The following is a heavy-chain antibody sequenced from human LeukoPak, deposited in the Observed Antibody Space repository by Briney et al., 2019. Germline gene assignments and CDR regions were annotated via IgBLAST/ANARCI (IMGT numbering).Heavy chain of an antibody. Sequence: EGSLRLSCAASGFTFSSYAMSWVRQAPGKGLEWVSAISGSGGSTYYADSVKGRFTISRDNSKNTLYLQMNSLRAEDTAVYYCATDIVVVVAASDFDYWGQGTLVTVSS. CDR1: GFTFSSYA. CDR2: ISGSGGST. D-gene: IGHD2-15*01. CDR3: ATDIVVVVAASDFDY. V-gene: IGHV3-23*01. J-gene: IGHJ4*02.